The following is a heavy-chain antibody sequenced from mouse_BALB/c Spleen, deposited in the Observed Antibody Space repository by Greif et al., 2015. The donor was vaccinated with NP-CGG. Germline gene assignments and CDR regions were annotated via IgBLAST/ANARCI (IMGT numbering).Heavy chain of an antibody. J-gene: IGHJ1*01. V-gene: IGHV7-1*02. CDR1: GFTFSDFY. D-gene: IGHD2-2*01. Sequence: EVMLVESGGGLVQPGGSLRLSCATSGFTFSDFYMEGVRQPPGKRLEWIAASRNKANDYTTEYSASVKGRFIVSRDTSQSILYLQMNALRAEDTAIYYCVGDDGYYWYFDVWGAGTTVTVSS. CDR3: VGDDGYYWYFDV. CDR2: SRNKANDYTT.